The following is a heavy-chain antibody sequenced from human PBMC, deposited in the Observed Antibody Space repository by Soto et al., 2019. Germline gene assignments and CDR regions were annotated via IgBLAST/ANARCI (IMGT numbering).Heavy chain of an antibody. V-gene: IGHV3-9*01. CDR2: ISWNGAVI. CDR1: GFTFDDYA. Sequence: EMELVESGGGLIEPGRSLRLSCAASGFTFDDYAIHWVRQAPGKGLEWVSGISWNGAVIDYAVSVKGRFTIGRDNSRNSLHRQMNNLRPEDTAVYFCEQERGSSSWDPNFNFWGRGKLVNVSP. J-gene: IGHJ4*02. CDR3: EQERGSSSWDPNFNF. D-gene: IGHD6-13*01.